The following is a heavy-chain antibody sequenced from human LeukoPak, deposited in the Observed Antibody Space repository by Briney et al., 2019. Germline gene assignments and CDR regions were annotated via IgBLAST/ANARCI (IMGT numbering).Heavy chain of an antibody. Sequence: GRSLRLSCAASGFTFDDYAMHWVRQAPGKGLEWVSGISWNSGSIGYADSVKGRFTISRDNAKNSLYLQMNSLRAEGTALYYCAKDNGVTTTWYFDYWGQGTLVTVSS. D-gene: IGHD4-17*01. CDR2: ISWNSGSI. J-gene: IGHJ4*02. CDR1: GFTFDDYA. V-gene: IGHV3-9*01. CDR3: AKDNGVTTTWYFDY.